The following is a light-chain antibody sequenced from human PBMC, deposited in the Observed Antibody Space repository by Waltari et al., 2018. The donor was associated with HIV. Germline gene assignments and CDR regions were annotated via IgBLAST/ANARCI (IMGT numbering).Light chain of an antibody. Sequence: DIQLTQSPSFLSASVRDRITITCRASQDISNYLAWYQQKPGTVPKRLIYAASTLQSGVPSRFSGSGSGTEFTLTISGLQPEDFATYYCQQLSGDPFTFGPGTNVDLK. J-gene: IGKJ3*01. CDR2: AAS. CDR1: QDISNY. CDR3: QQLSGDPFT. V-gene: IGKV1-9*01.